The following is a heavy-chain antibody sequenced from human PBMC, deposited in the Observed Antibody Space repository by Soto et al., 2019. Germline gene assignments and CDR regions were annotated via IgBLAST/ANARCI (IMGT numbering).Heavy chain of an antibody. D-gene: IGHD3-9*01. CDR2: IYYSGST. CDR3: ARLTWRKYYTLTGNVPDAFYF. J-gene: IGHJ3*01. V-gene: IGHV4-59*08. CDR1: GGSISSYY. Sequence: SETLSLTCTVSGGSISSYYWSWIRQPPGKGLEWIGYIYYSGSTNYNPSLKSRVTIYVDTSKNQFSLKLSSVTAADTAVHYCARLTWRKYYTLTGNVPDAFYFRGQGTMVTVSS.